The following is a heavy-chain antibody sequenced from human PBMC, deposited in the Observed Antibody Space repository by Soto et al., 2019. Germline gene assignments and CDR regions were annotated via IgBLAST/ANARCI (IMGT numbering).Heavy chain of an antibody. Sequence: QVQLVQSGAEVKKPGASVKVSCKASGYTFTSYGISWVRQAPGQGLEWMGWISAYNGNTNYAQKLQGRVTMTPDTSTSTAYMELRSLRSDDTAVYYCARYDYIWGSYRRSAANYYFDYWGQGTLVTVSS. V-gene: IGHV1-18*01. CDR2: ISAYNGNT. CDR1: GYTFTSYG. CDR3: ARYDYIWGSYRRSAANYYFDY. D-gene: IGHD3-16*02. J-gene: IGHJ4*02.